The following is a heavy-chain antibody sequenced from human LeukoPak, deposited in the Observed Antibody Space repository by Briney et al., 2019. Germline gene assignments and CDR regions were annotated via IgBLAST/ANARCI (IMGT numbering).Heavy chain of an antibody. Sequence: ASVKVSCKASGYTFNNNGISWVRQAPGQGLEWMGWISAYNGDTNYAQKLQGRVTMTTDTSTSTAYMEVRSLRSDDTAVYYCARDGRFGELFDYWGQGTLVTASS. CDR3: ARDGRFGELFDY. V-gene: IGHV1-18*01. J-gene: IGHJ4*02. CDR1: GYTFNNNG. D-gene: IGHD3-10*01. CDR2: ISAYNGDT.